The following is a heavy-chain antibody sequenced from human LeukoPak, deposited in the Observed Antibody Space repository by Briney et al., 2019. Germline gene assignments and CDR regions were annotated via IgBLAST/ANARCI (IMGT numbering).Heavy chain of an antibody. V-gene: IGHV3-74*01. CDR1: GFTFNSYW. J-gene: IGHJ4*02. D-gene: IGHD2-2*02. CDR2: INSEGSST. CDR3: ARDKLRCSSTSCYNFDY. Sequence: GSLRPSCAASGFTFNSYWMHWVRQAPGKGLVWVSRINSEGSSTGYADSVKGRFTISRDNAKNTLSLQMNSLRAEDTAVYYCARDKLRCSSTSCYNFDYWGQGALVTVSS.